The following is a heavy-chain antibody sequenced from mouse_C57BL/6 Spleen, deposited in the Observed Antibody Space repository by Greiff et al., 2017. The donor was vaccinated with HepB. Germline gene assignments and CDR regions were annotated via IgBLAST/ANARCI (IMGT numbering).Heavy chain of an antibody. V-gene: IGHV5-9-1*02. CDR1: GFTFSSYA. J-gene: IGHJ4*01. CDR3: TRQLRLHAMDY. Sequence: EVKLVESGEGLVKPGGSLKLSCAASGFTFSSYAMSWVRQTPEKRLEWVAYISSGGDYIYYADTVKGRFTISRDNARNTLYLQMSSLKSEDTAMYYCTRQLRLHAMDYWGQGTSVTVSS. CDR2: ISSGGDYI. D-gene: IGHD3-2*02.